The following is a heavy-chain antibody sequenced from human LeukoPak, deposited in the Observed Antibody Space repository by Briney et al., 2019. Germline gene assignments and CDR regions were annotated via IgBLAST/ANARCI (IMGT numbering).Heavy chain of an antibody. CDR2: IYHSGST. CDR3: AREGYYL. CDR1: GYSISSGYY. D-gene: IGHD3-16*01. J-gene: IGHJ3*01. Sequence: PSETLSLTCTVSGYSISSGYYWGWIRQPPGKGLEWIGSIYHSGSTYYNPSLKSRVTISVDTSKNQFSLKLSSVTAADTAVYYCAREGYYLWGQGTMVTVSS. V-gene: IGHV4-38-2*02.